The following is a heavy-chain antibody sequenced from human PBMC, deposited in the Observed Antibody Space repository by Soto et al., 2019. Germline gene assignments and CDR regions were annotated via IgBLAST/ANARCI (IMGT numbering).Heavy chain of an antibody. CDR2: ISHYETKK. J-gene: IGHJ4*02. Sequence: QVQLVESGGGVVQPGGSLRLSCAASGFSFSDYGMHWVRQAPGKGLEWVAVISHYETKKYFEDSVKGRFTISRDNSKNTVYLQLNSLRAEDTAVYYWAKDWVGGSNRYQLDKWGQGTLVIVSS. CDR1: GFSFSDYG. V-gene: IGHV3-30*18. CDR3: AKDWVGGSNRYQLDK. D-gene: IGHD1-26*01.